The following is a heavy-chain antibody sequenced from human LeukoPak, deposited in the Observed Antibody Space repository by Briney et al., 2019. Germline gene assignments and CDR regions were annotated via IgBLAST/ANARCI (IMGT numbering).Heavy chain of an antibody. J-gene: IGHJ5*02. CDR3: ARDGGSYYGNWFDP. D-gene: IGHD1-26*01. CDR2: INPNSGGT. V-gene: IGHV1-2*02. Sequence: ASVKVSCKASGYTFTGYYMHWVRQAPGQGLEWIGWINPNSGGTNYAQKLQGRVTMTRDTSISTAYMELSRLRSDDTAVYYCARDGGSYYGNWFDPWGQGTLVTVSS. CDR1: GYTFTGYY.